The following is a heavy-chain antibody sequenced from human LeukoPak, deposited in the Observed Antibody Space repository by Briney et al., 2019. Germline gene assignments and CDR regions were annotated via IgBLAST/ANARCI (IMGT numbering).Heavy chain of an antibody. Sequence: SETLSLTCTVSGGSISTYYWNWIRQPPGKGLEWIGYISYSGSTNYNPSLKSRVSISVDTSKNQFSLKLRSVTAAATAVYYCARVATMFAVFYYMSVWGKGTTVTVSS. CDR2: ISYSGST. J-gene: IGHJ6*03. CDR1: GGSISTYY. D-gene: IGHD3-3*01. V-gene: IGHV4-59*01. CDR3: ARVATMFAVFYYMSV.